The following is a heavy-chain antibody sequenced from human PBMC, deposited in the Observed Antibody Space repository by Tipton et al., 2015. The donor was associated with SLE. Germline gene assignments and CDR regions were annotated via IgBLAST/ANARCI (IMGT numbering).Heavy chain of an antibody. CDR1: GGSISRSSYY. J-gene: IGHJ2*01. CDR2: IYYSGST. V-gene: IGHV4-61*01. Sequence: TLSLTCTVSGGSISRSSYYWSWIRQPPGKGLEWIGYIYYSGSTNYNPSLKSRVTISVDTSKNQFSLKLSSVTAADTAVYYCARDREFNWAGGWYFDLWGRGTLVTVSS. D-gene: IGHD3-16*01. CDR3: ARDREFNWAGGWYFDL.